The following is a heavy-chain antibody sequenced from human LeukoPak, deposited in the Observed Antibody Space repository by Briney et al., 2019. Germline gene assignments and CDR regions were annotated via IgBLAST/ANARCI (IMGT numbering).Heavy chain of an antibody. CDR2: ISGSGGST. Sequence: GGSLRLSCAASGFTFSSYAMSWVRQAPGKGLEWVSAISGSGGSTYYADSVKGRFTIFRDNSKNTLYLQMNSLRAEDTAVYYCAKDSHYSSSWYYFDYWGQGTLVTVSS. CDR1: GFTFSSYA. CDR3: AKDSHYSSSWYYFDY. D-gene: IGHD6-13*01. J-gene: IGHJ4*02. V-gene: IGHV3-23*01.